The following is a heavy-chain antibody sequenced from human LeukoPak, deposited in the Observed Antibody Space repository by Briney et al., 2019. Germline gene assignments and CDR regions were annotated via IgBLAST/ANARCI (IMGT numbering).Heavy chain of an antibody. CDR1: GGSISSDY. J-gene: IGHJ4*02. V-gene: IGHV4-59*01. CDR2: IYYSGST. CDR3: ARRAPRGIRLWLPFDY. D-gene: IGHD5-18*01. Sequence: PSETLSLTCTVSGGSISSDYWSWIRQPPGKGLEWIGYIYYSGSTNYNPSLQSRVTISVDRSKNQFSLKLSSVTAADTAVYYCARRAPRGIRLWLPFDYWGQGTLVTVSS.